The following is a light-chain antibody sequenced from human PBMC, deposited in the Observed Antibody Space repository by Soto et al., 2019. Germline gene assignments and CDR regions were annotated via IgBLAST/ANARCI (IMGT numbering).Light chain of an antibody. CDR1: QSISSSH. CDR2: GAS. Sequence: EIVLTQSPGTLSLSLGERATLSCRASQSISSSHLVWYQQKPGQAPRLLIYGASSRATGIPDRFSGSGSGTDFTLTISRLEREDFALYYCQQYGSYPLTFGGGTKVEIK. J-gene: IGKJ4*01. V-gene: IGKV3-20*01. CDR3: QQYGSYPLT.